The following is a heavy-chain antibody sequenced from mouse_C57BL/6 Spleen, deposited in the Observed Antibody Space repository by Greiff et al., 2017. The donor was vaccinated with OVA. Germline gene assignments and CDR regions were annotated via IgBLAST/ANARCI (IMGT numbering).Heavy chain of an antibody. CDR2: IHPNSGST. Sequence: VKLMESGAELVKPGASVKLSCKASGYTFTSYWMHWVKQRPGQGLELIGMIHPNSGSTNYNEKFKSKATLTVDKSSSTAYMQLSSLTSEDSAVYYCARGIYDGYWDYAMDYWGQGTSVTVSS. V-gene: IGHV1-64*01. D-gene: IGHD2-3*01. J-gene: IGHJ4*01. CDR3: ARGIYDGYWDYAMDY. CDR1: GYTFTSYW.